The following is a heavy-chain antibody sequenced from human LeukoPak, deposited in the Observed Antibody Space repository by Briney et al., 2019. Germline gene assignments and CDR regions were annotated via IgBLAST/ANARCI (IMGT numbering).Heavy chain of an antibody. V-gene: IGHV3-23*01. CDR1: GFTFSSYA. J-gene: IGHJ4*02. Sequence: PGRSLRLSCAASGFTFSSYAMHWVRQAPGKGLEWVAGFSTPGGTTSYAHSVKGRFTMSRDDLKNTLYLQMDNLRADDTAVYYCAKDAWGWLLNYWGQGTLVTVSS. CDR2: FSTPGGTT. CDR3: AKDAWGWLLNY. D-gene: IGHD5-12*01.